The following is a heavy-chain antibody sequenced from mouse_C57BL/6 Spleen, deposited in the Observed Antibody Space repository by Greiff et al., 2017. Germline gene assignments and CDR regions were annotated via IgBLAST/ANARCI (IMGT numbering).Heavy chain of an antibody. Sequence: EVQLQQSGAELVRPGASVTLSCTASGFNIKDDYMHWVKQRPEQGLEWIGWIDPENGDTEYASKFQGKATITADTSSNTAYLQLSSLTSEDTAVYYCTKRTTVVAYYFDYWGQGTTLTVSS. D-gene: IGHD1-1*01. CDR3: TKRTTVVAYYFDY. CDR2: IDPENGDT. CDR1: GFNIKDDY. J-gene: IGHJ2*01. V-gene: IGHV14-4*01.